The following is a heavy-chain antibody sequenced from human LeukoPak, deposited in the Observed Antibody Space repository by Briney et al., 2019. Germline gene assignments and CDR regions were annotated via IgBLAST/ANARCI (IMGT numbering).Heavy chain of an antibody. D-gene: IGHD6-13*01. CDR3: ARDHPAAGTSGAFDI. CDR1: GGSFSGYY. CDR2: IYYSGST. J-gene: IGHJ3*02. Sequence: SETLSLTCAVYGGSFSGYYWSWIRQHPGKGLEWIGYIYYSGSTYYNPSLKSRVTISVDTSKNQFSLKLSSVTAADTAVYYCARDHPAAGTSGAFDIWGQGTMVTVSS. V-gene: IGHV4-31*11.